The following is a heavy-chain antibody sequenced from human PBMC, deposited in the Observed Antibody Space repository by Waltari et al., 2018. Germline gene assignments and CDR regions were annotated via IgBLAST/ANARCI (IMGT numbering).Heavy chain of an antibody. J-gene: IGHJ4*02. Sequence: EVQLVESGGGLVQPGGSLRLSCAASGFTFTRYWMSWVRQAPGKGLECVANINQGGSDKNYVDSVKGRFTISRDNAKNSLYLQMNSLRAEDTAVYYCARTGDDYWGQGTLVTVS. CDR3: ARTGDDY. CDR2: INQGGSDK. V-gene: IGHV3-7*03. CDR1: GFTFTRYW. D-gene: IGHD1-1*01.